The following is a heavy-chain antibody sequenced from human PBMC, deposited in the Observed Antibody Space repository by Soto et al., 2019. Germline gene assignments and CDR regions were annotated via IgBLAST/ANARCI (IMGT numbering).Heavy chain of an antibody. V-gene: IGHV3-23*01. CDR2: IIGSGGST. D-gene: IGHD6-19*01. Sequence: PGGSLRLSCAASGFTFSSYAMSWVRQAPGKGLEWVSAIIGSGGSTYYADSVKGRFTISRDNSKNTLYLQMNSLRAEDTAVYYCARSTGWYYYGMDVWGQGTTVTVSS. CDR1: GFTFSSYA. J-gene: IGHJ6*02. CDR3: ARSTGWYYYGMDV.